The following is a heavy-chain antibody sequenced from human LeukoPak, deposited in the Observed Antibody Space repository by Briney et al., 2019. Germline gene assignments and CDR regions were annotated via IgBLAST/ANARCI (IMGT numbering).Heavy chain of an antibody. CDR2: ISWDGGTT. CDR1: GFTFDDYI. J-gene: IGHJ6*02. V-gene: IGHV3-43*01. Sequence: GGSLRLSCAASGFTFDDYIMHWVRQAPGKGLEWVSLISWDGGTTFYADSVRGRFTISRDNSKNSLYLQMNSLRTEDTALYYCAKDALRTYYYYAMDVWGQGTTVTVSS. D-gene: IGHD1-14*01. CDR3: AKDALRTYYYYAMDV.